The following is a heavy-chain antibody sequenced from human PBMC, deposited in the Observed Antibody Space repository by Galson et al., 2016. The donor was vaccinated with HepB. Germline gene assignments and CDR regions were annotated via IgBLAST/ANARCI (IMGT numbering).Heavy chain of an antibody. V-gene: IGHV3-23*01. CDR1: GFTFINYA. Sequence: SLRLSCAASGFTFINYAMTWVRQAPGKGLEWVSSISGSGGSTYYADSMKGRFTISRDNSKNTLYLQMNSLRAEDTALYFCAKCRSSDSTSCPNYWGQGTLVTVSS. J-gene: IGHJ4*02. CDR3: AKCRSSDSTSCPNY. D-gene: IGHD2-2*01. CDR2: ISGSGGST.